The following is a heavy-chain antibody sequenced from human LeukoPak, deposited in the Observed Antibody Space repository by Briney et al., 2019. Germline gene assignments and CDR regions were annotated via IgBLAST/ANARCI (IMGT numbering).Heavy chain of an antibody. CDR1: GGSFSGYY. CDR2: ISYDGSNK. J-gene: IGHJ6*03. Sequence: LSLTCAVYGGSFSGYYWSWIRQAPGKGLERVAVISYDGSNKYYADSVKGRFTISRDNSKNTLYLQMNSLRAEDTAVYYCAREGMGPYYYYYYMDVWGKGTTVTVSS. CDR3: AREGMGPYYYYYYMDV. V-gene: IGHV3-30*03. D-gene: IGHD3-10*01.